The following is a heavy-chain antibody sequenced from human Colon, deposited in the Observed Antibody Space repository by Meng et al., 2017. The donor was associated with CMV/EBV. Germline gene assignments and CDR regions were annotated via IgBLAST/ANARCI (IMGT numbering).Heavy chain of an antibody. D-gene: IGHD3-9*01. CDR1: GFTVSSNY. CDR3: ARGILRYFDL. Sequence: GGSLRLSCAASGFTVSSNYMSWVRQAPGKGLEWVSVIYSGGSAYYADSVKGRFTISRDNSKNTLYLQMNSLRAEDTAVYFCARGILRYFDLWGQGTLVTVSS. J-gene: IGHJ4*02. V-gene: IGHV3-66*02. CDR2: IYSGGSA.